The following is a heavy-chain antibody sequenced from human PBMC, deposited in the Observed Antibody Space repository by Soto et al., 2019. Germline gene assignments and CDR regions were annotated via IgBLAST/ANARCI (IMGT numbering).Heavy chain of an antibody. V-gene: IGHV3-48*01. D-gene: IGHD2-15*01. J-gene: IGHJ4*02. CDR3: LLHNLLWPPATCYAH. CDR2: ISSSSNTI. CDR1: GFTFSSYS. Sequence: GGSLRLSCAASGFTFSSYSMNWVRQAPGKGLGWFSYISSSSNTIYYADSVKGRFTISRDNSKNTLYLQMNSLRAEDTAVYYCLLHNLLWPPATCYAHWGQGTLVTVSS.